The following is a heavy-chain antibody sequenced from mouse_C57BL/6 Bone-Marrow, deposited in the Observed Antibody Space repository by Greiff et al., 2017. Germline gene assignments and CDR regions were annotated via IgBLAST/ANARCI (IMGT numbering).Heavy chain of an antibody. D-gene: IGHD2-2*01. V-gene: IGHV3-6*01. CDR3: ARGGYQYYFDY. CDR1: GYSFTSGYY. J-gene: IGHJ2*01. CDR2: ISYDGSN. Sequence: EVQLQESGPGLVKPSQSLSLTCSVTGYSFTSGYYWNWIRQFPGNKLEWMGYISYDGSNNYNPSLKNRISITRDTSKNQFFLKLNAVTTEDTATYYCARGGYQYYFDYWGQGTTLTVSS.